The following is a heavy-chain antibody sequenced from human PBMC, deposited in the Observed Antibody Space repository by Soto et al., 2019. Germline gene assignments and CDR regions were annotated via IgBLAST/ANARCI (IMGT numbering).Heavy chain of an antibody. D-gene: IGHD6-6*01. CDR1: GFSFTGYY. Sequence: ASVKVSCKASGFSFTGYYIHWLRQAPGQGLEWMGWINAHSGGTEYAQKFQGRVTLTRDTSIATAYLTLTSLTSDDTALYYCAKDLTRQLAYWLDPWGQGTQVTVPS. J-gene: IGHJ5*02. V-gene: IGHV1-2*02. CDR3: AKDLTRQLAYWLDP. CDR2: INAHSGGT.